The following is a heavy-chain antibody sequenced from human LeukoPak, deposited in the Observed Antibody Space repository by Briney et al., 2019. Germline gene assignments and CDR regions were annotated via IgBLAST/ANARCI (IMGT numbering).Heavy chain of an antibody. V-gene: IGHV3-23*01. J-gene: IGHJ3*02. D-gene: IGHD2-15*01. Sequence: AGGSLRLSCAASGLTFSKYAMSWVRQAPGKGLEWVSAISGSSGTTIYADSVRGRFTISRDNSKNTLYLQMNSLRAEDTAVYYCAKPSRGDCSGGSCYGAFDIWGQGTMVTVSS. CDR2: ISGSSGTT. CDR1: GLTFSKYA. CDR3: AKPSRGDCSGGSCYGAFDI.